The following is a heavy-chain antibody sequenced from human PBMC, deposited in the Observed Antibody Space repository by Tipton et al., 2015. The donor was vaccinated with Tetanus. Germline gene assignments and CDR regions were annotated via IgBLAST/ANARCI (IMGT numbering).Heavy chain of an antibody. D-gene: IGHD1-26*01. CDR3: VRVGYSGSYRAEYFQH. J-gene: IGHJ1*01. CDR2: IKEDGSEK. Sequence: SLRLSCAASGFTFSGYWMSWVRQAPGKGLEWVANIKEDGSEKNYVDAVKGRFTISRDNAKNSLYLQMNSLRAEDMAVYYCVRVGYSGSYRAEYFQHGGQGTLVTVSS. CDR1: GFTFSGYW. V-gene: IGHV3-7*01.